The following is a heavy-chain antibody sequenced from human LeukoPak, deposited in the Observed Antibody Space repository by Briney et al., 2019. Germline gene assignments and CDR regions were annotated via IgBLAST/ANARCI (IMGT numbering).Heavy chain of an antibody. J-gene: IGHJ4*02. V-gene: IGHV4-39*01. CDR1: GGSISSSSYY. D-gene: IGHD3-3*01. Sequence: LSETLSLTCTVSGGSISSSSYYWGWIRQPPGKGLEWIGSIYYSGSTYYNPSLKSRVTISVDTSKNQFSLKLSSVTAADTAVYYCARLRFWSGYYNDYWGQGALVTVSS. CDR3: ARLRFWSGYYNDY. CDR2: IYYSGST.